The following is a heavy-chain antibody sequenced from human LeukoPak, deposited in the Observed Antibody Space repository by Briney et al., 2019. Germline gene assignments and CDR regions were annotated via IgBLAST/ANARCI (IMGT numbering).Heavy chain of an antibody. CDR1: GGSISSHY. CDR3: ARGVSITGV. Sequence: PSETLSLTCTVSGGSISSHYWSWIRQPPGKGLEWIGYIYYSGSTNYNPSLKSRVTISVDTSKNQFSLKLSSVTAADTAVYYRARGVSITGVWGQGTLVTVSS. D-gene: IGHD5-24*01. J-gene: IGHJ4*02. CDR2: IYYSGST. V-gene: IGHV4-59*11.